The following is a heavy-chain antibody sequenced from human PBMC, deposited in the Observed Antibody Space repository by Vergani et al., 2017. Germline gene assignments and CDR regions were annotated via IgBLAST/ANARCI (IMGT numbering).Heavy chain of an antibody. Sequence: EVQLVESGGGLVQPGGSLRLSCAASGCIFSSYWMSWVRQAPGKGLEWVANIKQDGSEKYYVDSVKGRFTISRDNVKNSLYLQMNSPRAEDTAVYYCARVGQYCSGGSCYSNYYYGMDVWGQGTTVTVSS. CDR2: IKQDGSEK. V-gene: IGHV3-7*01. D-gene: IGHD2-15*01. CDR1: GCIFSSYW. J-gene: IGHJ6*02. CDR3: ARVGQYCSGGSCYSNYYYGMDV.